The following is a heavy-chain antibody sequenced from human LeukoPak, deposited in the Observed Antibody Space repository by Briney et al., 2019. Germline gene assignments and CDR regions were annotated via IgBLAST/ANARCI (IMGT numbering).Heavy chain of an antibody. V-gene: IGHV1-69*05. D-gene: IGHD2-2*01. J-gene: IGHJ3*02. CDR1: GGTFSNYA. CDR3: ATESYVYCTSTSCPDAFDI. Sequence: SVKVSCKTSGGTFSNYAISWVRQAPGQGLEWMGKIVPMFGTANYAQKFQGRVTITTDESTSTAYLDLSSLKSEDTAVYYCATESYVYCTSTSCPDAFDIWGQGTMVTVSS. CDR2: IVPMFGTA.